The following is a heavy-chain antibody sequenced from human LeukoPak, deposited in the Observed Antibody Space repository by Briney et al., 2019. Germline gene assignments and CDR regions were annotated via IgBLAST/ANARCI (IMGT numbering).Heavy chain of an antibody. D-gene: IGHD2-2*01. V-gene: IGHV1-46*01. Sequence: GASVKVSCKASGYTFTSYYMHWVRQAPGQGLEWMGIINPSGGSTSYAQKFQGGVTMTRDTSTSTVYMELSSLRSEDTAVYYCARTRDIVVVPAAMTRTSYYFDYWGQGTLVTVSS. CDR3: ARTRDIVVVPAAMTRTSYYFDY. J-gene: IGHJ4*02. CDR2: INPSGGST. CDR1: GYTFTSYY.